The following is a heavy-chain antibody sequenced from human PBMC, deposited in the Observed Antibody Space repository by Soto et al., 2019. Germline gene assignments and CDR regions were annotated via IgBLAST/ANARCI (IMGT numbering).Heavy chain of an antibody. CDR1: GVSISRDNW. D-gene: IGHD6-13*01. CDR2: IHHSGRT. CDR3: ARDQGSHPGD. V-gene: IGHV4-4*02. Sequence: QVQLQESGPGLVRPSGTVSLTCAVSGVSISRDNWWRWVRKPPEKALEWIGAIHHSGRTHYNPSLKSRVTMSVVPSKDLFSLTLNSVTAADTACYYCARDQGSHPGDWGQGTLVSVSS. J-gene: IGHJ4*02.